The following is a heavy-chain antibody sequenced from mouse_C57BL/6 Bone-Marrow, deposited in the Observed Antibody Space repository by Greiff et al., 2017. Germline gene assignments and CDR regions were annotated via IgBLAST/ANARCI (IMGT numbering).Heavy chain of an antibody. CDR2: ISYSGST. V-gene: IGHV3-1*01. CDR3: ARGDYFDY. Sequence: EVQRVESGPGMVKPSPSLSLTCTVTGYSITSGYDWHWIRHFPGNKLEWMGYISYSGSTNYNPSLKSRISTTHDTSKNHFFLKLNSVTTEDTATYYCARGDYFDYWGQGTTLTVSS. CDR1: GYSITSGYD. J-gene: IGHJ2*01.